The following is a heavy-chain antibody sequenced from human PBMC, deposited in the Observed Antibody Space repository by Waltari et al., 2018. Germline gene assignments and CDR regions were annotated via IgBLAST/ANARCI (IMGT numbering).Heavy chain of an antibody. CDR2: IIPFFGSP. CDR1: GGTFSTYG. J-gene: IGHJ4*02. V-gene: IGHV1-69*06. CDR3: ARIPYYYDKAPLDS. Sequence: QVQLLQSGAEVTKPGSSVKLSCQASGGTFSTYGISWVRQAPGQRLEWMGKIIPFFGSPDYAENFQGRITITADKSTTTTYLELSSLRSDDTAVYYCARIPYYYDKAPLDSWGQGTLVTVSP. D-gene: IGHD3-22*01.